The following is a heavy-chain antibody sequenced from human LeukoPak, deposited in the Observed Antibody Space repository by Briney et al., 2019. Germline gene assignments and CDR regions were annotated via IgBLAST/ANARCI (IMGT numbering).Heavy chain of an antibody. CDR2: ISSGSSSI. D-gene: IGHD5-24*01. V-gene: IGHV3-48*02. CDR1: GFTFSTYS. J-gene: IGHJ4*02. CDR3: ARWSMAFDS. Sequence: GGSLRLSCAASGFTFSTYSMNWVRQAPGKGLEWVSYISSGSSSIYYADSVKGRFTISRDNAKSSLYLEMNSLRDEDAAVYWCARWSMAFDSWGQGSRVAVSS.